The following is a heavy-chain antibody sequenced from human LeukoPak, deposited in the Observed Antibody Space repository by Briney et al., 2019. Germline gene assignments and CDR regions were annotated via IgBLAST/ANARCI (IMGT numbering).Heavy chain of an antibody. CDR1: GITFDDYA. J-gene: IGHJ1*01. V-gene: IGHV3-43D*03. Sequence: PGGSLRLSCAASGITFDDYAMHWVRQAPGKGLEWASLISWDGGSTYYADSVKGRFTISRDNSKNSLYLQMNSLRAEDTALYYCAKDISVAAAGTEGYFQHWGQGTLVTVSS. D-gene: IGHD6-13*01. CDR3: AKDISVAAAGTEGYFQH. CDR2: ISWDGGST.